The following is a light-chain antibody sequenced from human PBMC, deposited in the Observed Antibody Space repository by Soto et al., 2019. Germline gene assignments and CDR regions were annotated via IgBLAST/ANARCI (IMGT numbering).Light chain of an antibody. CDR2: GAS. CDR1: QSVDGY. V-gene: IGKV3-15*01. J-gene: IGKJ5*01. Sequence: IVLTQSPGTLSVSLWESATLSCRASQSVDGYLAWYQQKPGQAPRLLIYGASTRATGVTARFRGGGSGTEFTLTISSLQSEDSAVYYCQQYHKWPPINFGQGTRLEIK. CDR3: QQYHKWPPIN.